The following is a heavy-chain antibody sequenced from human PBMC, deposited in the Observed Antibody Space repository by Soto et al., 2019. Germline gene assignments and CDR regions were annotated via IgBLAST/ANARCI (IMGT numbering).Heavy chain of an antibody. Sequence: EVQLVESGGGLVQPGGSLRLSCEASGFTFSSHWMHWVRQAPGKGLVWVSRIYTDGSRADYADSVKGRFTNSRDNAKNMVYLEVNSLGAEDTAVYYCARGAQNYYYFDYWGQGTLVTVSS. CDR2: IYTDGSRA. D-gene: IGHD1-7*01. J-gene: IGHJ4*02. CDR3: ARGAQNYYYFDY. V-gene: IGHV3-74*01. CDR1: GFTFSSHW.